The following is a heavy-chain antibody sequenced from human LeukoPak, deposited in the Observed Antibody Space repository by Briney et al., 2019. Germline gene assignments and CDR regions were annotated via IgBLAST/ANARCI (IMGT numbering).Heavy chain of an antibody. D-gene: IGHD6-13*01. V-gene: IGHV1-8*01. CDR2: MNPNSGNT. CDR1: GYTFTSYD. J-gene: IGHJ6*02. CDR3: ARGLLAAAGRNV. Sequence: ASVKVSCKASGYTFTSYDINWVRQATGQGLEWMGWMNPNSGNTGYAQKFQGRVTMTRNTSTSTAYMELSSLRSEDTAVYYCARGLLAAAGRNVWGQGTTVTVSS.